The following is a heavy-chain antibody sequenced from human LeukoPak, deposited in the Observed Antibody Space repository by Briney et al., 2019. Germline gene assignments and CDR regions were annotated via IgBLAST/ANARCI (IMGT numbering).Heavy chain of an antibody. V-gene: IGHV3-7*04. J-gene: IGHJ4*02. CDR2: IKQDGSKK. D-gene: IGHD5-24*01. CDR3: TRVGYIDEGIDY. Sequence: GGSLRLSCVASGFPFSSYWMTWVRQAPGKGLEWVANIKQDGSKKSYVDSVKGRFTISRDNARNSLYLQMNSLRAEDTAIYYCTRVGYIDEGIDYWGQGTLVTVSS. CDR1: GFPFSSYW.